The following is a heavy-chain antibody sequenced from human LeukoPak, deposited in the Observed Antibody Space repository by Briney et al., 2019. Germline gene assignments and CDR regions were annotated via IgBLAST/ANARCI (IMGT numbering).Heavy chain of an antibody. CDR2: IIPIFGTA. CDR3: ALHTYYYDSSGYYPPYFDY. CDR1: GGTFSSYA. D-gene: IGHD3-22*01. V-gene: IGHV1-69*06. J-gene: IGHJ4*02. Sequence: SVKVSCKASGGTFSSYAISWVRQAPGQGLEWMGRIIPIFGTANYAQKFQGRVTITADKSTSTAYMELISLRSEDTAVYYCALHTYYYDSSGYYPPYFDYWGQGTLVTVSS.